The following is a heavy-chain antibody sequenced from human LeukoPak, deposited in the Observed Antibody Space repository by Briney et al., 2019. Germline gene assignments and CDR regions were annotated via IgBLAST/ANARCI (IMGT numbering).Heavy chain of an antibody. CDR3: AKGKRGIAAPDY. V-gene: IGHV3-30*18. CDR2: ISYDGSNK. CDR1: GFTFSSYG. D-gene: IGHD6-13*01. Sequence: PGGSLRLSCAASGFTFSSYGMHWVRQAPGKGLEWVAVISYDGSNKYYADSVKGRFTISRDNSKNTLYLQMNSLRAEDTAVYYCAKGKRGIAAPDYWGQGTLVTVSS. J-gene: IGHJ4*02.